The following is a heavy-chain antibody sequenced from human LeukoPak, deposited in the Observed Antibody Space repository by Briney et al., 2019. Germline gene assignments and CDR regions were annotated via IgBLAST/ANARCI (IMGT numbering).Heavy chain of an antibody. CDR3: AKGRAIAAAGTRYFQH. J-gene: IGHJ1*01. CDR2: IWYDGSNK. V-gene: IGHV3-33*06. Sequence: GGSLRLSCAASGFTFSSYGMHWVRQAPGKGLEWVAVIWYDGSNKYYADSVKGRFTISRDNSKNTLYLQMNSLRAEDTAVYYCAKGRAIAAAGTRYFQHWGQGTLVTVSS. D-gene: IGHD6-13*01. CDR1: GFTFSSYG.